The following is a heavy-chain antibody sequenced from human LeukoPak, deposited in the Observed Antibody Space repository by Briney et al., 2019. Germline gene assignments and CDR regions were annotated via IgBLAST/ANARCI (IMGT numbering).Heavy chain of an antibody. J-gene: IGHJ5*02. CDR1: GFTFSSYW. CDR2: ICKGGRST. Sequence: PGGSLSLSCAASGFTFSSYWKNWVRHAPGKGLVWVSHICKGGRSTTHADSVKGRYSIYRDNAKNPLYLQMNSLRVEDTAVYYCARAGAAGYCSGGNCYVHNWFAPWGQGTLVTVSS. D-gene: IGHD2-15*01. V-gene: IGHV3-74*01. CDR3: ARAGAAGYCSGGNCYVHNWFAP.